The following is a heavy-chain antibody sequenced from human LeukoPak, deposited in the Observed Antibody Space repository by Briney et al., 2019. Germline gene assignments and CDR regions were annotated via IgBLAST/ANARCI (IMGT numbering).Heavy chain of an antibody. V-gene: IGHV4-34*01. CDR2: INHSGST. D-gene: IGHD4-11*01. Sequence: PSETLSLTCAVYGGSFSGYYCSWIRQPPGKGLEWIGEINHSGSTNYNPSLTSRVTISVDTSKNQFSLKLSSVTAADTAVYYCARTTVTTRGYYYSYMDVWGKGTTVTVSS. CDR1: GGSFSGYY. CDR3: ARTTVTTRGYYYSYMDV. J-gene: IGHJ6*03.